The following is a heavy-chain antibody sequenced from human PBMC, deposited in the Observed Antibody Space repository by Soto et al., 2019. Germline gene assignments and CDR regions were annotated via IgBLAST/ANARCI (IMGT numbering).Heavy chain of an antibody. D-gene: IGHD6-19*01. V-gene: IGHV1-18*01. Sequence: QVQLVQSGAEVKKPGASVKVSCKASGYTFTSYSISWVRQAPGQGLEWMGWINVYSGSTKYAQKFQGRVTITADESTSTAYMELSSLRSEDTAVYYCARDIAVGKGEYFQHWGQGTLVTVSS. CDR1: GYTFTSYS. J-gene: IGHJ1*01. CDR3: ARDIAVGKGEYFQH. CDR2: INVYSGST.